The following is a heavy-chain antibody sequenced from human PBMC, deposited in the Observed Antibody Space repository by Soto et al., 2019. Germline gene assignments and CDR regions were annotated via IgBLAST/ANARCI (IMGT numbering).Heavy chain of an antibody. V-gene: IGHV1-69*13. CDR3: ARMMTTVTTGRWGYYYYGMGV. J-gene: IGHJ6*02. CDR1: GGTFSSYA. D-gene: IGHD4-17*01. CDR2: IIPIFGTA. Sequence: ASVKVSCKASGGTFSSYAISWVRQAPGQGLEWMGGIIPIFGTANYAQKFQGRVTITADESTSTAYMELSSLRSEDTAVYYCARMMTTVTTGRWGYYYYGMGVWGQGTTVTVSS.